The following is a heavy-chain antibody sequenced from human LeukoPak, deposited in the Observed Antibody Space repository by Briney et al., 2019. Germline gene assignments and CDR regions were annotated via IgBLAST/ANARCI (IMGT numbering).Heavy chain of an antibody. Sequence: ASVKVSCKASGYTFTGYYMHWVRQAPGQGLGWMGWINPNSGGTNYAQKFQGRVTMTRDTSISTAYMELSRLRSDDTAVYYCARVGYYYDSSGPLDYWGQGTLVTVSS. CDR3: ARVGYYYDSSGPLDY. V-gene: IGHV1-2*02. CDR1: GYTFTGYY. CDR2: INPNSGGT. D-gene: IGHD3-22*01. J-gene: IGHJ4*02.